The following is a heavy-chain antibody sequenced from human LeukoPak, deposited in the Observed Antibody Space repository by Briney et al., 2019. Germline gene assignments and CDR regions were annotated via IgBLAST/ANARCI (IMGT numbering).Heavy chain of an antibody. D-gene: IGHD3-22*01. Sequence: PSETLSLTCTVSGGSISSYYWSWIRQPPGKGLEWIGYIYNSGSTNYNPSLKSRVTMSVDTSKNRFSLKLSSVTAADTAVYYCARVDYYDSSGSRSYYFDLWGRGTLVTVSS. CDR1: GGSISSYY. CDR2: IYNSGST. CDR3: ARVDYYDSSGSRSYYFDL. V-gene: IGHV4-59*01. J-gene: IGHJ2*01.